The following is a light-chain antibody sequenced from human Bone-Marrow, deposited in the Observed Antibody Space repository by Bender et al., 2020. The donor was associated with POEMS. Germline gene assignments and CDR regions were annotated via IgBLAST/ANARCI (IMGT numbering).Light chain of an antibody. CDR2: KDT. V-gene: IGLV3-25*03. Sequence: SYELTQPPSVSVSPGQTARITCSGDALPKQYAHWYQQKSGQAPVMVIYKDTERPSGIPERFSGSSSGTTVTLTISGVQAEDEADYYCQTWGTGVRVFGGGTKLSVL. CDR3: QTWGTGVRV. CDR1: ALPKQY. J-gene: IGLJ3*02.